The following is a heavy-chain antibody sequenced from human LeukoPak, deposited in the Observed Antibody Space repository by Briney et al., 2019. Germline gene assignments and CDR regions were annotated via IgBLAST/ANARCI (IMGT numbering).Heavy chain of an antibody. V-gene: IGHV4-34*01. Sequence: SETLSLTCAVYGGSFSGYYWSWIRQPPGKGLEWIGEINHSGSTNYNPSLKSRVTISVDTSKNQFSLKLSSVTAADTAVYYCARGFSPSPGYWGQGTLVTVSS. J-gene: IGHJ4*02. CDR3: ARGFSPSPGY. CDR1: GGSFSGYY. CDR2: INHSGST.